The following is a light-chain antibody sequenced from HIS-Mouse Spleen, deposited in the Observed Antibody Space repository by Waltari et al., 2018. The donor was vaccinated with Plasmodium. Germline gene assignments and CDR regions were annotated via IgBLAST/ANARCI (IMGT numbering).Light chain of an antibody. J-gene: IGKJ3*01. CDR1: QSVNSN. CDR3: QQYNNWSFT. CDR2: GAS. V-gene: IGKV3-15*01. Sequence: EIVMTQSPATLSVSPGERATLSCRASQSVNSNFAWYQQKPGQAPRLLIYGASTRATGIPARFSGSGSGTEFTLTISSLQSEDFAVYYCQQYNNWSFTFGPGTKVDIK.